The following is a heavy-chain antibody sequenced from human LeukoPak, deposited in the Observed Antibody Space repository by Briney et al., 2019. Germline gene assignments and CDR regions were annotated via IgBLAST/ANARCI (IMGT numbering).Heavy chain of an antibody. CDR2: IYYSGRT. V-gene: IGHV4-39*07. Sequence: SETLSLTCTVSGVSISSSTYYWGWIRQPPGKGLEWIGSIYYSGRTYYDPSLKSRVTISVDTSKNQFSLKLSSVTAADTAVYYCARDRRYYYGSGDYMDVWGKGTTVTISS. D-gene: IGHD3-10*01. CDR3: ARDRRYYYGSGDYMDV. CDR1: GVSISSSTYY. J-gene: IGHJ6*03.